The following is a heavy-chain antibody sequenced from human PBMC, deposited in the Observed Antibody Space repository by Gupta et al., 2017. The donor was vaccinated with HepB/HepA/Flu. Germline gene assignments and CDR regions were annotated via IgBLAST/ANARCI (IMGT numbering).Heavy chain of an antibody. V-gene: IGHV1-69*01. Sequence: QVQLVQSGAEVKKPGSSVKVSCKASGRTFSSYAISWVRQAPGQGLEWMGGIIPIFGTANYAQKFQGRVTITADESTSTAYMELSSLRSEDTAVYYCARNGRYCSSTSCYIPHYYYYMDVWGKGTTVTVSS. D-gene: IGHD2-2*02. J-gene: IGHJ6*03. CDR2: IIPIFGTA. CDR3: ARNGRYCSSTSCYIPHYYYYMDV. CDR1: GRTFSSYA.